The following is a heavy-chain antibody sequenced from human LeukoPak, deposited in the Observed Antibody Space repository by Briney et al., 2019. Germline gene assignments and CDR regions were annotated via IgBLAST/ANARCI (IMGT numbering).Heavy chain of an antibody. CDR2: IKQDGSEK. J-gene: IGHJ4*02. CDR3: ARASIAAGPYYFDS. Sequence: GGTLRLSCAASGFTFSSYWMSWVRQAPGKGLKWVANIKQDGSEKYYVDSVKGRFTISRDSAKNSLYLQMNSLRAEDTAVYYCARASIAAGPYYFDSWGQGTLVTVSS. CDR1: GFTFSSYW. D-gene: IGHD6-13*01. V-gene: IGHV3-7*01.